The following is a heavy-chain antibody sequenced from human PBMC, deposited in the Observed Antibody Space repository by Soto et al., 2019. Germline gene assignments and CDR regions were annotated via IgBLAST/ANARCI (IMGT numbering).Heavy chain of an antibody. CDR1: EFTFSTSG. CDR2: ISYDGSDR. V-gene: IGHV3-30*18. J-gene: IGHJ6*02. CDR3: AKDMRDCSGGSCSPFPYYYFGMDV. Sequence: QVHLVESGGGVVQPGRSLRLSCAASEFTFSTSGMDWVRQAPGKGLEWVALISYDGSDRFYSDSVKGRFTISRDNSKNTLYLQMNSLRPEDTAVYYSAKDMRDCSGGSCSPFPYYYFGMDVWGQGTTVTVSS. D-gene: IGHD2-15*01.